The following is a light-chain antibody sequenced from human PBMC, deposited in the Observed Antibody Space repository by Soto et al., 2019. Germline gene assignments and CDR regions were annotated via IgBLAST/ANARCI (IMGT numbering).Light chain of an antibody. CDR1: SSNIGRNT. CDR3: AAWDDSLKGHV. J-gene: IGLJ1*01. Sequence: SVLTQPPSASGTPGQRVTISCSGSSSNIGRNTVHWYQQLPGTAPNVLIYTNDKRPSGVPDRFSGSKSGTSASLAISGLQSEDEADYYCAAWDDSLKGHVFRTGTKVTVL. CDR2: TND. V-gene: IGLV1-44*01.